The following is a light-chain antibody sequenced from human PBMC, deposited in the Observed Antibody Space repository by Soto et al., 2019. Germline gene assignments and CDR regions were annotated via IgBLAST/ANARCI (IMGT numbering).Light chain of an antibody. CDR2: EVN. CDR1: SSDIGAYDY. CDR3: FSFTNNSTHV. J-gene: IGLJ1*01. Sequence: ALTQPASLSGSPGQSITISCTGTSSDIGAYDYVSWFQQHPGKAPKLMISEVNNRPSGVSNRFSGSKSGNTAYLTISGLQVEDEAEYFCFSFTNNSTHVFGTGTKVTV. V-gene: IGLV2-14*01.